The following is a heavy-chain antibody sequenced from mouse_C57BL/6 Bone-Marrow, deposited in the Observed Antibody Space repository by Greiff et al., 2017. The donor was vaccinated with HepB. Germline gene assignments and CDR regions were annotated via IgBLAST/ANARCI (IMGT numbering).Heavy chain of an antibody. J-gene: IGHJ3*01. CDR2: INYDGSST. CDR3: ARDDGTRGFAY. CDR1: GFTFSDYY. D-gene: IGHD2-3*01. V-gene: IGHV5-16*01. Sequence: EVQLQESEGGLVQPGSSMKLSCTASGFTFSDYYMAWVRQVPEKGLEWVANINYDGSSTYYLDSLKSRFIISRDNAKNILYLQMSSLKSEDTATYYCARDDGTRGFAYWGQGTLVTVSA.